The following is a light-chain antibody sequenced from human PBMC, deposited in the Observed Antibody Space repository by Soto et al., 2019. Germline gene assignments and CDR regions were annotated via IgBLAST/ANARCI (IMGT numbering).Light chain of an antibody. CDR2: DVS. J-gene: IGKJ1*01. V-gene: IGKV1-17*01. CDR1: QGVTNH. Sequence: DIQMTQSPSSLSASVGDRVTITCRASQGVTNHLAWYQQKPGEAPKRLVYDVSSLQSGVPSRFRGSGSGTEFTLTIISLQPEDLATYYCLQHNEFPWTFGQGTKVEMK. CDR3: LQHNEFPWT.